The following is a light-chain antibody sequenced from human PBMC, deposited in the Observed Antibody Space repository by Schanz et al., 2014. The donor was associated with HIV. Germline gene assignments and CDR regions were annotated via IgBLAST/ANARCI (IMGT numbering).Light chain of an antibody. Sequence: EVVLTQSPGSLSLSPGERATLSCRASQSVGNYLAWYQQKPGQAPRLLIYGASGRATGIPDRFSGSGSGTDFTLTISRLEPEDFAVYYCQQYGTSPKTFGQGTKVEIK. V-gene: IGKV3-20*01. CDR2: GAS. CDR1: QSVGNY. CDR3: QQYGTSPKT. J-gene: IGKJ1*01.